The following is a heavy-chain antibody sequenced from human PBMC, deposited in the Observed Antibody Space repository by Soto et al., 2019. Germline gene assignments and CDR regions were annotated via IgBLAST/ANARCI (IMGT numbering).Heavy chain of an antibody. CDR2: IYHSGSP. D-gene: IGHD3-16*02. CDR1: SGSISSSNW. J-gene: IGHJ3*02. V-gene: IGHV4-4*02. Sequence: QVQLQESGPGLVKPSGTLSLTCAVSSGSISSSNWWSWVRQPPGKGLEWIGEIYHSGSPNYNPSLKSRVTISVDKSKNQFSLKLSAVTAADTAVYYCARAHALIVRDAFDIWGQGTMVTVSS. CDR3: ARAHALIVRDAFDI.